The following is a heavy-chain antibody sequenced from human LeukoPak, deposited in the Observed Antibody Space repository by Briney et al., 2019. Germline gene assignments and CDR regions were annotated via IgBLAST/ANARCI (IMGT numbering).Heavy chain of an antibody. V-gene: IGHV3-43*02. Sequence: GGSLRLSCTGSGFTTFNFGLYGFHWVRQAPGKGPEWVTLIYAEGIMSYGDSVKGRFTDSRDNSRITLYLQMNRLRVDDTAFYYCERDESGKFDPWGQGTLVTVS. D-gene: IGHD3-10*01. CDR3: ERDESGKFDP. CDR1: GFTTFNFGLYG. CDR2: IYAEGIMS. J-gene: IGHJ5*02.